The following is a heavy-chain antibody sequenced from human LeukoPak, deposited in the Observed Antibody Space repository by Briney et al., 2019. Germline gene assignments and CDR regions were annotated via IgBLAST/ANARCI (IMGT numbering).Heavy chain of an antibody. CDR3: AREVVPAAMEGDAFDI. J-gene: IGHJ3*02. D-gene: IGHD2-2*01. CDR2: ISAYNGNT. Sequence: ASVKVSCKASGYTFTSYGISWVRQAPGQGLEWMGWISAYNGNTNYAQKLQGRVTMTTDTSTSTAYMELSSLRSEDTAVYYCAREVVPAAMEGDAFDIWGQGTMVTVSS. V-gene: IGHV1-18*01. CDR1: GYTFTSYG.